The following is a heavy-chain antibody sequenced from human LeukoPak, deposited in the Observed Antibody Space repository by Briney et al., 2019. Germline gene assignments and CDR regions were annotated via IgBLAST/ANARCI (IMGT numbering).Heavy chain of an antibody. J-gene: IGHJ4*02. CDR1: GYTFTSYY. CDR3: ARDFDY. V-gene: IGHV1-2*02. CDR2: INPNSGGT. Sequence: ASVKVSCKASGYTFTSYYIHWVRQAPGQGLEWMGWINPNSGGTDYAQRFQGRVTMTRDTSISTAYMELSRLTSDDTALYYCARDFDYWGQGTLITVSS.